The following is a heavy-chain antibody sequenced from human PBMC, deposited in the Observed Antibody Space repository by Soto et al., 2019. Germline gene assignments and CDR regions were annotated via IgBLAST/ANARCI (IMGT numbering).Heavy chain of an antibody. CDR3: ARDRHYYDSSGYYLNWFDP. CDR1: GGSISSYY. J-gene: IGHJ5*02. CDR2: IYTSGST. Sequence: TLSLTCTVSGGSISSYYCSWIRQPAGNGLEWIGRIYTSGSTNYNPSLKSRVTMSVDTSKNQFSLKLSSVTAADTAVYYCARDRHYYDSSGYYLNWFDPWGQGTLVTVSS. V-gene: IGHV4-4*07. D-gene: IGHD3-22*01.